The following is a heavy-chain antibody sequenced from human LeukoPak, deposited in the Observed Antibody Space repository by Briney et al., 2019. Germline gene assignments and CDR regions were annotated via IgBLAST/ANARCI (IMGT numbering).Heavy chain of an antibody. J-gene: IGHJ4*02. CDR3: AKNYGDYEDVFDY. Sequence: GGSLRLSCAASGFTFSNYAMNWVRQAPGKGLEWVSGISGSASSTHYADSMKGRFTIARDNSKNTLYLQMNSLRAEDTAVYYCAKNYGDYEDVFDYWGQGTLVTVSS. D-gene: IGHD4-17*01. CDR2: ISGSASST. CDR1: GFTFSNYA. V-gene: IGHV3-23*01.